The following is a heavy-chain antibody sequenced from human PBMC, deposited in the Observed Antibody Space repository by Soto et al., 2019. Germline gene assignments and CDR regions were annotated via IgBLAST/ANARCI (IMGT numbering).Heavy chain of an antibody. Sequence: QVQLVQSGAEVKKPGASVRISCRASGYSFTSTYVHWVRQAPGQGPEWMGIINPAGGTTYYAQKCXXELSITGDTSTNTVFMDLNHLTSEDTAVYFCALKVVTYYDNWGQGTLLTVPS. V-gene: IGHV1-46*03. CDR1: GYSFTSTY. CDR3: ALKVVTYYDN. D-gene: IGHD2-21*02. CDR2: INPAGGTT. J-gene: IGHJ4*02.